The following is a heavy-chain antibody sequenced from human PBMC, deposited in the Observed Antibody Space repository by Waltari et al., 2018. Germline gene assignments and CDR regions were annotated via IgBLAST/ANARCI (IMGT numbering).Heavy chain of an antibody. CDR2: LSASGSST. CDR1: GFTFSTYA. Sequence: EVQLLESGGGLVQPGGSLRPSCAASGFTFSTYAMPWVRRAPGKGLEWVTSLSASGSSTYYADSVKGRFTISRDNSKNTLYLQMSSLRAEDTAVYYCASNWFDAFDIWGQGTKVTVSS. CDR3: ASNWFDAFDI. D-gene: IGHD1-20*01. J-gene: IGHJ3*02. V-gene: IGHV3-23*01.